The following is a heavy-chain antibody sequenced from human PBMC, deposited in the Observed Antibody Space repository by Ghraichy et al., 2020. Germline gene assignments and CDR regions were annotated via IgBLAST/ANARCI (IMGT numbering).Heavy chain of an antibody. CDR2: IIPIFGTA. CDR1: GGTFSSYA. V-gene: IGHV1-69*13. D-gene: IGHD3-10*01. Sequence: SVKVSCKASGGTFSSYAISWVRQAPGQGLEWMGGIIPIFGTANYAQKFQGRVTITADESTSTAYMELSSLRSEDTAVYYCARDLYEVRGAIYYYYGMDVWGQGTTVTVSS. CDR3: ARDLYEVRGAIYYYYGMDV. J-gene: IGHJ6*02.